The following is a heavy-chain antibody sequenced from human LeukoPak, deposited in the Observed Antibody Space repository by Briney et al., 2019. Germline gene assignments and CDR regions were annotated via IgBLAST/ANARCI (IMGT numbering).Heavy chain of an antibody. J-gene: IGHJ4*02. Sequence: PSETLSLTCTVSGGSISTSSYYWGWIRQPPGKGLEWIGNVYYSGSTYYNPSLKSRVTISVDTSKNQFSLKLSSVTAADTAVYYCANLRGYGYGAGDYWGQGTLVTVSS. CDR2: VYYSGST. CDR3: ANLRGYGYGAGDY. D-gene: IGHD5-18*01. CDR1: GGSISTSSYY. V-gene: IGHV4-39*01.